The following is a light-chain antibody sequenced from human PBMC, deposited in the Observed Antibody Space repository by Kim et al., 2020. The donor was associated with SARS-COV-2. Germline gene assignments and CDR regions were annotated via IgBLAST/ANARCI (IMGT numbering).Light chain of an antibody. V-gene: IGKV3-15*01. CDR1: QTVSSN. CDR2: GAS. J-gene: IGKJ4*01. CDR3: QQYISWPLT. Sequence: VLPGERATLSCRASQTVSSNLAWYQQRPGQAPRLLMYGASTRATGIPARFSGSGSGTEFTLTISSLQSEDFAVYYCQQYISWPLTFGGGTKVDIK.